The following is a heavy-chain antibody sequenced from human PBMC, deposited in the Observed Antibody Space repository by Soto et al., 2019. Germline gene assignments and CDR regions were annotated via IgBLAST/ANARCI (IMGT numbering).Heavy chain of an antibody. V-gene: IGHV1-69*13. CDR1: GGTFSSYA. CDR2: IIPIFGTA. Sequence: GASVKVSCKASGGTFSSYAISWVRQAPGQGLEWMGGIIPIFGTANYAQKFQGRVTITADESMSTAYMELSSLRSEDTAVYYCAREDIVVVPAARGDYYYYYGMDVWGQGTTVTVSS. J-gene: IGHJ6*02. D-gene: IGHD2-2*01. CDR3: AREDIVVVPAARGDYYYYYGMDV.